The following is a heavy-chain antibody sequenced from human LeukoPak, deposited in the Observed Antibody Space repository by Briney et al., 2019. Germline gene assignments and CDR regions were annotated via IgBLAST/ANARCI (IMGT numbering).Heavy chain of an antibody. V-gene: IGHV3-21*01. J-gene: IGHJ4*02. CDR3: GSSTSLLIDY. Sequence: GGSLRLSCAASGFTFGSYSMNWVRQAPGKGLEWVSSISSSSSYIYYADSVKGRFTISRDNAKNSLYLQMNSLRAEDTAVYYCGSSTSLLIDYWGQGTLVTVSS. D-gene: IGHD2-2*01. CDR2: ISSSSSYI. CDR1: GFTFGSYS.